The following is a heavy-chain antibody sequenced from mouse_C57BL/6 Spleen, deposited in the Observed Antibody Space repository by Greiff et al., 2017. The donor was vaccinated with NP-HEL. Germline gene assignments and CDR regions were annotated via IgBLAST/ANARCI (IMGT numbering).Heavy chain of an antibody. CDR1: GYTFTSYW. J-gene: IGHJ1*03. D-gene: IGHD1-1*01. V-gene: IGHV1-53*01. CDR3: ARSGDYYGSSDGYFDV. CDR2: INPSNGGT. Sequence: VKLQQPGAELVMPGASVKLSCKASGYTFTSYWMHWVKQRPGQGLEWIGNINPSNGGTNYNEKFKSKATLTVDNSSSTADMQLSSLTSEDSAVYYCARSGDYYGSSDGYFDVWGTGTTVTVSS.